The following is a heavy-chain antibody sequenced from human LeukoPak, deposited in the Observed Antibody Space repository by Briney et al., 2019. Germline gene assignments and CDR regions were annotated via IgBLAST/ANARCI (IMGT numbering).Heavy chain of an antibody. Sequence: ASVKVSCKASGYTFISYAISWVRQAPGQGLEWMGWISAYNGNTNYAQKFQGRVTMTTDTSTSTAYMELRSLRSDDTAVYYCARDEENWNDGSGSFGYWGQGTLVTVSS. CDR1: GYTFISYA. CDR2: ISAYNGNT. J-gene: IGHJ4*02. D-gene: IGHD1-1*01. CDR3: ARDEENWNDGSGSFGY. V-gene: IGHV1-18*01.